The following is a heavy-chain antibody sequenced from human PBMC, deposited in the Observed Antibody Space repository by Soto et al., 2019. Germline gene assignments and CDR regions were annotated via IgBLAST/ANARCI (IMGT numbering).Heavy chain of an antibody. Sequence: GSLRLSCAASGFTFSSYAMSWVRQAPGKGLEWVSAISGSGGSTYYADSVKGRFTISRDNSKNTLYLQMNSLRAEDTAVYYCATHYDSSGYYYNAPFDYWGQGTLVTVSS. CDR1: GFTFSSYA. CDR2: ISGSGGST. D-gene: IGHD3-22*01. J-gene: IGHJ4*02. CDR3: ATHYDSSGYYYNAPFDY. V-gene: IGHV3-23*01.